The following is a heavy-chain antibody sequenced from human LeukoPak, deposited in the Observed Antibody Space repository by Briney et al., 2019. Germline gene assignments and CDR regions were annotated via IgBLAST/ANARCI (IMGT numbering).Heavy chain of an antibody. CDR2: IRYDGSKK. Sequence: PGGSLRLSCAASGFTFSSYGMHWVRQAPGKGLEWVAFIRYDGSKKYYADSVKGRFTISRDNSKNTLYLQMNSLRAEDTAVYYCARVPDYDFWSGSRGESWGQGTLVTVSS. J-gene: IGHJ4*02. CDR1: GFTFSSYG. D-gene: IGHD3-3*01. V-gene: IGHV3-30*02. CDR3: ARVPDYDFWSGSRGES.